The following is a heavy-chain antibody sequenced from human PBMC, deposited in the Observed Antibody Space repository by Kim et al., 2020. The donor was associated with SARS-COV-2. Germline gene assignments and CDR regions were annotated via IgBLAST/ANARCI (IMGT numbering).Heavy chain of an antibody. CDR3: AKRGDGYTDHWGLGY. Sequence: GGSLRLSCAASGFTFDDYTMHWVRQAPGKGLELVSLISWDGGSTYYAASVKGRFTISRDNSKNSLYLQMNSLRTEDTPLYYCAKRGDGYTDHWGLGYWG. V-gene: IGHV3-43*01. J-gene: IGHJ4*01. CDR2: ISWDGGST. D-gene: IGHD7-27*01. CDR1: GFTFDDYT.